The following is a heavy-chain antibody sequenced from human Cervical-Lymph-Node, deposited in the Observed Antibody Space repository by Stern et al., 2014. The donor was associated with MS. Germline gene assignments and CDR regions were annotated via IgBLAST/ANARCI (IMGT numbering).Heavy chain of an antibody. CDR2: IKSHTDGGTT. J-gene: IGHJ6*02. CDR3: TTLDRSYPYYYYGMDV. D-gene: IGHD1-26*01. CDR1: GFTFRNAW. Sequence: EVQLVESGGGLVKPAGPLRLSCAASGFTFRNAWMTWIRQAPGKGLEWVGRIKSHTDGGTTDYAATVEGRFTISRDDSKNTLYLQMNSLKTEDTAVYYCTTLDRSYPYYYYGMDVWGQGTTVTVSS. V-gene: IGHV3-15*01.